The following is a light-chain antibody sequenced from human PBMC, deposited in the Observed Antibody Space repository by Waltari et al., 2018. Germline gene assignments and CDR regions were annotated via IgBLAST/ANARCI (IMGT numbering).Light chain of an antibody. CDR3: QHYVRLPAT. CDR1: QSVTRAL. V-gene: IGKV3-20*01. J-gene: IGKJ1*01. CDR2: GAS. Sequence: LSCRASQSVTRALAWYQQKPGQAPRLLIYGASNRATGIPDRFSGSGSGTDFSLTISRLEPEDFAVYYCQHYVRLPATFGQGTKVEIK.